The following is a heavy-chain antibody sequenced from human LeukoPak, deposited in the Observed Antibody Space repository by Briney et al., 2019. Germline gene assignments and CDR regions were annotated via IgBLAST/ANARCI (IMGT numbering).Heavy chain of an antibody. J-gene: IGHJ4*02. V-gene: IGHV4-39*01. D-gene: IGHD3-22*01. CDR2: NYYSGST. CDR1: GDSISSSRSY. Sequence: SETLSLTCTVSGDSISSSRSYWGWIRQPPGKGLEWIGSNYYSGSTYYNTSLKSRVTISVDTSKNQFSLNLNSVTAADTAVYFCARHFGALTYYYDSSGYYYLPYYFDYWGQGTLVTVSS. CDR3: ARHFGALTYYYDSSGYYYLPYYFDY.